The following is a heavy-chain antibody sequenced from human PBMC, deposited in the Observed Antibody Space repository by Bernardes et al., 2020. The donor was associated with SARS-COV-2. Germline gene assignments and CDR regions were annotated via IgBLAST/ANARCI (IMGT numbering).Heavy chain of an antibody. J-gene: IGHJ6*02. CDR3: ARGIRNRHYYYGVDV. V-gene: IGHV1-69*05. CDR1: EGPFRDYA. D-gene: IGHD1-20*01. Sequence: VKVSCKASEGPFRDYAISWVRQAPGQGLEWLGGIIPRFDKTNYAQKFQGRVTITTDESTSAVYLVLTSLTSDDTAMYYCARGIRNRHYYYGVDVWGQGTTVIVSS. CDR2: IIPRFDKT.